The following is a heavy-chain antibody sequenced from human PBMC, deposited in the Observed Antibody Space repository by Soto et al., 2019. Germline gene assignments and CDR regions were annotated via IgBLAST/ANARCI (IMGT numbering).Heavy chain of an antibody. J-gene: IGHJ6*02. CDR2: IIPIFSTA. CDR3: ATYYDILTGYSPGGMDV. Sequence: QVQLVQSGAEVKKPGSSVKVSCKASGGTFSSYAISWVRQAPGQGLEWMGGIIPIFSTANYAQKFQGRVTITADESTSTAYMELSSLRSEDTAVYYCATYYDILTGYSPGGMDVWGQGTTVTVSS. V-gene: IGHV1-69*01. D-gene: IGHD3-9*01. CDR1: GGTFSSYA.